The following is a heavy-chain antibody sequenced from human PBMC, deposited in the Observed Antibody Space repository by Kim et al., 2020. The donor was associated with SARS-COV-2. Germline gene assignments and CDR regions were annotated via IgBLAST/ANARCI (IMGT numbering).Heavy chain of an antibody. J-gene: IGHJ5*02. Sequence: SETLSLTCAVYGGSFSGYYWSWIRQPPGKGLEWIGEINHSGSTNYNPSLKSRVTISVDTSKNQFSLKLSSVTAADTAVYYCARERITMIVVARGWFDPWG. CDR1: GGSFSGYY. CDR2: INHSGST. CDR3: ARERITMIVVARGWFDP. V-gene: IGHV4-34*01. D-gene: IGHD3-22*01.